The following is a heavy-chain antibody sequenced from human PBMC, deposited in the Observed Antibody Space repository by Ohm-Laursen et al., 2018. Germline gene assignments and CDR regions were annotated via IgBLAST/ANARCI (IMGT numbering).Heavy chain of an antibody. Sequence: GTLSLTCTVSGGSISSYYWSWIRQPPGKGLEWIGYIYYSGSTNYNPSLKSRVTISVDTSKNQFSLKLSSVTAADTAVYYCARGIGGAGIDYWGQGTLVTVSS. CDR1: GGSISSYY. D-gene: IGHD4-23*01. CDR3: ARGIGGAGIDY. J-gene: IGHJ4*02. CDR2: IYYSGST. V-gene: IGHV4-59*01.